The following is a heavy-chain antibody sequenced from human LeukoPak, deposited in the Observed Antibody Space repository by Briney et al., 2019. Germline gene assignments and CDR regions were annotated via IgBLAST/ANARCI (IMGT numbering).Heavy chain of an antibody. CDR1: AFTFSSYA. D-gene: IGHD3-3*01. CDR3: AKDRHYYDFWSGYFTSPYFDY. V-gene: IGHV3-23*01. J-gene: IGHJ4*02. Sequence: GGSLRLSCAAAAFTFSSYAMSWVRQAPGKGLEGGSAISGSGGSTYYADSVKGRFTISRDNSNNTLYLQMNSLRAEATAVYYCAKDRHYYDFWSGYFTSPYFDYWGQGTLVTVSS. CDR2: ISGSGGST.